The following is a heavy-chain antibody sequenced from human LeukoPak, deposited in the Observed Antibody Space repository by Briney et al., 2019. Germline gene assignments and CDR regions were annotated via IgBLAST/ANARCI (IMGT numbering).Heavy chain of an antibody. V-gene: IGHV1-69*13. Sequence: GASVKVSCKASGGTFSSYAISWVRQAPGQGLECMGGIIPIFGTANYAQKFQGRVTITADGSTSTAYMELSSLRSEDTAVYYCASSITPDPPADWGQGTMVTVSS. D-gene: IGHD5-24*01. J-gene: IGHJ3*01. CDR1: GGTFSSYA. CDR3: ASSITPDPPAD. CDR2: IIPIFGTA.